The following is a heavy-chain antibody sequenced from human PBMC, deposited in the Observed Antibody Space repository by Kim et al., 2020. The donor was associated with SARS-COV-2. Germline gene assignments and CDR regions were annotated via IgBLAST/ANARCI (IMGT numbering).Heavy chain of an antibody. CDR2: YYYSGTT. J-gene: IGHJ3*01. D-gene: IGHD3-3*01. V-gene: IGHV4-39*01. CDR1: GDSINRGVNS. Sequence: SETLSLTCSVSGDSINRGVNSWSWFRQAPGERLEYIGSYYYSGTTEYNPSLKSLAVISIDTAKNQFSLTWNSLTAADAAVYYCARHVVLTVSGVVLSFDACELWGQGTSVSVSS. CDR3: ARHVVLTVSGVVLSFDACEL.